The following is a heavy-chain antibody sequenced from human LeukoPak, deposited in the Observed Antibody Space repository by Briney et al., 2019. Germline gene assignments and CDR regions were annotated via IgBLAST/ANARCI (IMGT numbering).Heavy chain of an antibody. V-gene: IGHV3-49*03. Sequence: PGGSLRLSCTASGFTFGDYAMSWFRQAPGKGLEWVGFIRSKAYGGTTEYAASVKGRFTVSRDDSKSIVYLQMNSLKTEDTAVYYCTRVRGQHLEGNVDYWGQGTLVTVSS. CDR1: GFTFGDYA. CDR3: TRVRGQHLEGNVDY. CDR2: IRSKAYGGTT. D-gene: IGHD6-13*01. J-gene: IGHJ4*02.